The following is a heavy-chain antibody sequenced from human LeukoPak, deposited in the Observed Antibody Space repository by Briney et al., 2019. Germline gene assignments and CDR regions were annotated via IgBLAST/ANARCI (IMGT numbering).Heavy chain of an antibody. J-gene: IGHJ4*02. CDR1: GLTFSDYA. CDR3: AKDYSDSRVADVFFEY. D-gene: IGHD2-15*01. V-gene: IGHV3-23*01. CDR2: ITSGFTP. Sequence: GGSLRLSCAASGLTFSDYAMSWFRQAPGKGLDWVSGITSGFTPHYADSVKGRFTISRENSKNTFHLQLNSLRAEDTAVYYCAKDYSDSRVADVFFEYWGQGTLVTVSS.